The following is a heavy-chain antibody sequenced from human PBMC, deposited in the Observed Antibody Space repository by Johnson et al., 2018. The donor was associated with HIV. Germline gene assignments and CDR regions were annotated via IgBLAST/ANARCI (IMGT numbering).Heavy chain of an antibody. D-gene: IGHD5-12*01. Sequence: QVQLVESGGGVVQPGTSLRLSCAASGFTFRSYGIHWVRQAPGKGLEWVAFIWHDGRDVYYADSVKGRFTVSRDNSKNAVYLQMNSLGAGDTAVYYCAKDQHGPLVPTVMRDDAFDIWGQGTMVTVSS. CDR1: GFTFRSYG. J-gene: IGHJ3*02. CDR3: AKDQHGPLVPTVMRDDAFDI. CDR2: IWHDGRDV. V-gene: IGHV3-33*03.